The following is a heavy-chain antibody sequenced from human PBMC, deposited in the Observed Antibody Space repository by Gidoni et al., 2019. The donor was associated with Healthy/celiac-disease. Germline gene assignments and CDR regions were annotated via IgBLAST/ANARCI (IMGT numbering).Heavy chain of an antibody. V-gene: IGHV3-30*03. CDR1: GFTFSSYG. CDR2: ISYDGSNK. D-gene: IGHD3-3*01. CDR3: ARDYDFWSGYSQDYAIDY. Sequence: QVQLVESAGAVLQPGSSLRLSCSASGFTFSSYGLHWVRQAPGKGLEWVAVISYDGSNKYYADSVKGRFTISRDNSKNTLYLQMNSLRAEDTAVYYCARDYDFWSGYSQDYAIDYWGQGTLVTVSS. J-gene: IGHJ4*02.